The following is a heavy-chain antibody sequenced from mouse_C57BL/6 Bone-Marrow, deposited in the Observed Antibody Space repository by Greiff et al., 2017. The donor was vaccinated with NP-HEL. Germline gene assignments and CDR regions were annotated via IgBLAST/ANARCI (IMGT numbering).Heavy chain of an antibody. CDR1: GFTFSDYG. V-gene: IGHV5-17*01. D-gene: IGHD2-1*01. CDR3: AKQRGNRYYYAMDF. Sequence: EVKLVESGGGLVKPGGSLKLSCAASGFTFSDYGMHWVRQAPEKGLEWVAYISSGSSTIYYADTVKGRFTIARDNAKNTLFLQMTSLRSEDTAMYYCAKQRGNRYYYAMDFWGQGTSVTVSS. CDR2: ISSGSSTI. J-gene: IGHJ4*01.